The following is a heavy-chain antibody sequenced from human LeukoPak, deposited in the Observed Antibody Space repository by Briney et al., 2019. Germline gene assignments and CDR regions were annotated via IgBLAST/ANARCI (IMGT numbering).Heavy chain of an antibody. J-gene: IGHJ6*03. CDR3: PRRRDGYNRGYYYYYMDV. CDR2: IHPGDSGT. Sequence: GESLKSSCKGSGYSFTSYWSGWVRQMPGKGLEWMGIIHPGDSGTRYSPSFQGQVTISADKSISTAYLQWSSLKASDTAMYYCPRRRDGYNRGYYYYYMDVWAKGTTVTVSS. V-gene: IGHV5-51*01. CDR1: GYSFTSYW. D-gene: IGHD5-24*01.